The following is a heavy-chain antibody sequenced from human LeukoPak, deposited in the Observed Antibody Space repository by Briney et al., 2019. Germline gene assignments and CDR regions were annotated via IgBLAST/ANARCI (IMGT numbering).Heavy chain of an antibody. CDR2: INPNSGGT. J-gene: IGHJ5*02. V-gene: IGHV1-2*02. CDR1: GYTFTGYY. Sequence: ASVNVSCTASGYTFTGYYVHWVRQAPGQGLEWMGWINPNSGGTNYAQKFQDRVTMTRDTSISTAYMELSSLRSDDTAVYYCARADDYVWGSYRRVGGNWFDPWGQGTLVTVSS. CDR3: ARADDYVWGSYRRVGGNWFDP. D-gene: IGHD3-16*01.